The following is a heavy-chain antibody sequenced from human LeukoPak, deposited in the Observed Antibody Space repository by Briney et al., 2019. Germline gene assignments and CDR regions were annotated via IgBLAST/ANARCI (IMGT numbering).Heavy chain of an antibody. CDR3: AREWGGYSTSAGNFDY. J-gene: IGHJ4*02. CDR2: ISAYNGNT. V-gene: IGHV1-18*01. D-gene: IGHD1-26*01. Sequence: EASVKVSCKASGYTFTSYGITWVRQAPGQGLEWMGWISAYNGNTYYAQKLQGRVTMTTDTSTSTAYMELRSLRSDDTAVYYCAREWGGYSTSAGNFDYWGQGTLVTVSS. CDR1: GYTFTSYG.